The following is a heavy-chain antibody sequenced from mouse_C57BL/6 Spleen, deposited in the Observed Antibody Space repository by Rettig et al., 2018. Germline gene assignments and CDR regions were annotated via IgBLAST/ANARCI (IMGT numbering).Heavy chain of an antibody. V-gene: IGHV2-9*01. J-gene: IGHJ4*01. CDR2: IWGGGST. Sequence: PGKGLEWLGVIWGGGSTNYNSALMSRLNISKDNSKSQVFLKMNSLQTDDTAMYYCAKLQEGYAMDYWGQGTSVTVSS. CDR3: AKLQEGYAMDY.